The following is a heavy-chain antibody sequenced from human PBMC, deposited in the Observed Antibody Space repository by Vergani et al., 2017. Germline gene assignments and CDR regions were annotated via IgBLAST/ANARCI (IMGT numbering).Heavy chain of an antibody. CDR3: ARDSSGWSTNYYFDY. CDR2: ISSSSSTI. V-gene: IGHV3-48*01. J-gene: IGHJ4*02. D-gene: IGHD6-19*01. Sequence: EVQLMESGGGWAQPGGSLRLSCAASGFVFSESPIHWVRQVPGKGLEWVSYISSSSSTIYYADSVKGRFTISRDNAKNSLYLQMNSLRAEDTAVYYCARDSSGWSTNYYFDYWGQGTLVTVSS. CDR1: GFVFSESP.